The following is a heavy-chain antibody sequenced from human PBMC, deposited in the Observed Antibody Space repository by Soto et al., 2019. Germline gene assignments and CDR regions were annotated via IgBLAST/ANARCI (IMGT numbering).Heavy chain of an antibody. V-gene: IGHV3-33*01. CDR3: AGGGLAARPEY. D-gene: IGHD6-6*01. CDR1: GFSFGSYA. Sequence: QVQLVESGGGVVQPGRSLRLSCAASGFSFGSYAMHWVRQAPDKGLEWVAVIWWDGSERYYADSVEGRFIISRDNFKKTLNLQMNSLRVDDTVVYYCAGGGLAARPEYWGQGTPVTVSS. J-gene: IGHJ4*02. CDR2: IWWDGSER.